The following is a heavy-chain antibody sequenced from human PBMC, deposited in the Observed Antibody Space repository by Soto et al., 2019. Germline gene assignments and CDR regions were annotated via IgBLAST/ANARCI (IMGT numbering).Heavy chain of an antibody. J-gene: IGHJ4*02. CDR3: ARGDEGVGIQLLRSYLYFDY. V-gene: IGHV4-31*03. D-gene: IGHD5-18*01. Sequence: PSETLSLTCTVSGGSISSGGYYWSWIRQHPGKGLDWIGYIYYSGSTYYNPSLKSRVTISVDTSKNQFSLKLSSVTAADTAVYYCARGDEGVGIQLLRSYLYFDYWGQGTLVTVSS. CDR2: IYYSGST. CDR1: GGSISSGGYY.